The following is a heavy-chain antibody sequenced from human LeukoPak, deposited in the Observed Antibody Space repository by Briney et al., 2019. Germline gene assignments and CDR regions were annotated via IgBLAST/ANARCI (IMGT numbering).Heavy chain of an antibody. CDR1: GFTFSSYW. J-gene: IGHJ3*01. CDR3: ARTIYYYESTSYFSDAFDV. Sequence: GGSLRLSCAASGFTFSSYWMSWVRQVPGKGLEWVANIDQDGSEKYYVDSVKGRFTISRDNAKNSLNLQMNSLRAEDTAVYYCARTIYYYESTSYFSDAFDVWGQGTMVTVSS. CDR2: IDQDGSEK. V-gene: IGHV3-7*01. D-gene: IGHD3-22*01.